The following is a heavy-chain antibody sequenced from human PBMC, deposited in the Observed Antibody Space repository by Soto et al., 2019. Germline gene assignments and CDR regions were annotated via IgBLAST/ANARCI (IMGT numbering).Heavy chain of an antibody. CDR1: GFTFSDST. J-gene: IGHJ5*02. D-gene: IGHD3-3*01. CDR2: IRSKANNYAT. CDR3: TRPRLEWYWFDH. V-gene: IGHV3-73*02. Sequence: EVQLVESGGGLVQPGGSLKLSCAASGFTFSDSTLHWVRQVSGKGLEWIGPIRSKANNYATTYSASVTGRFTISRDDSKNTAYLQMNSLKTEDTAVYYCTRPRLEWYWFDHWGQGTLVIVSS.